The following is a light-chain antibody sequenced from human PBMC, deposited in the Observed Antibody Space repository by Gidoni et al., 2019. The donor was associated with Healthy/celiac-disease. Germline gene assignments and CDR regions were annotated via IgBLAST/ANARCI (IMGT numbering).Light chain of an antibody. CDR3: MQALQTPIT. CDR2: LGS. CDR1: QSLLHSNGYNY. V-gene: IGKV2-28*01. J-gene: IGKJ5*01. Sequence: DIVMTQSPLSLPVTPGEPAAISCRSSQSLLHSNGYNYLDWYLQKPGQSPQLLIDLGSNRASGVPDRFSGSGSGTYFTLKISRVEAEDVGVYYCMQALQTPITFGQGTRLEIK.